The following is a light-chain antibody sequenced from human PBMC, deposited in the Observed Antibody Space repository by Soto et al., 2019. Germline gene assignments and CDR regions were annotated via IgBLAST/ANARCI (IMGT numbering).Light chain of an antibody. CDR3: QQYNSYSRWT. CDR2: KAS. V-gene: IGKV1-5*03. CDR1: QSITTW. J-gene: IGKJ1*01. Sequence: DIQMTQSPSTLSASVGDRVTITCRASQSITTWLAWYQQKPGKAPNLLIYKASTLESGVPSRFSGSGSGTEFTLTICSLQPDDFAPYYCQQYNSYSRWTFGQGTKVEIK.